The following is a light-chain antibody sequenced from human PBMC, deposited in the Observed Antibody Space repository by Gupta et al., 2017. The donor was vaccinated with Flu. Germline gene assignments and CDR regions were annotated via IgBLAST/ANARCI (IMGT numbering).Light chain of an antibody. V-gene: IGKV3-11*01. CDR2: DAF. CDR1: QSISRF. J-gene: IGKJ3*01. CDR3: QQRNKWPQVT. Sequence: EIVLTQSPASLSLSPGDRATLSCRASQSISRFLACYQHKPGQAPRLLIYDAFTRATGIPARFSGSGSGTDFTLTISSLEPEDFAVYYCQQRNKWPQVTFGPGTKVHFK.